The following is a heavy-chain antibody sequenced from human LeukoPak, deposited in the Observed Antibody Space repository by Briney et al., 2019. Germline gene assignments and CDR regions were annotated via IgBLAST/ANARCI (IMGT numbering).Heavy chain of an antibody. V-gene: IGHV1-46*01. CDR2: INASVGST. J-gene: IGHJ6*02. Sequence: ASVKVSCKASGYTFINYYMHWVRQAPGQGLEWMGIINASVGSTTYAQKIQGRVTLTRDTSTSTVYMELSSLRSDDTSVYYCAREGYGSGRRLGMDVWGQGTTVTVS. CDR1: GYTFINYY. CDR3: AREGYGSGRRLGMDV. D-gene: IGHD3-10*01.